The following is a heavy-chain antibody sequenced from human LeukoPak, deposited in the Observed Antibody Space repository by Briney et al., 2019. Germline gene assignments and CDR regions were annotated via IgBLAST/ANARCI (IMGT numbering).Heavy chain of an antibody. V-gene: IGHV5-10-1*01. Sequence: PGESLKISCKGSGYSFTSYWINWVRQMPGKGLEWVGRIDPSDSYINYSPSFQGHVTISADKSINTAYLQWSSLKASDTAMYYCARHLSGNWYNEKAFDFWGQGSLVTVSS. CDR1: GYSFTSYW. D-gene: IGHD6-13*01. CDR2: IDPSDSYI. J-gene: IGHJ4*02. CDR3: ARHLSGNWYNEKAFDF.